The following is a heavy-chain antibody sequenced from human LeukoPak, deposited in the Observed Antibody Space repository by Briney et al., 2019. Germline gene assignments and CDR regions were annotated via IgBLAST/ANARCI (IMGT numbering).Heavy chain of an antibody. V-gene: IGHV4-59*12. CDR3: ARDRIAVATNYFDY. Sequence: PSETLSLTCTVSGVSMGAYYWSWIRQPPGKGLEWIGYVYYRGITNYNPSLQSRVTISMDTSKNQFSLKLSSVTAADTAVYYCARDRIAVATNYFDYWGQGTLVTVSS. D-gene: IGHD6-19*01. CDR2: VYYRGIT. J-gene: IGHJ4*02. CDR1: GVSMGAYY.